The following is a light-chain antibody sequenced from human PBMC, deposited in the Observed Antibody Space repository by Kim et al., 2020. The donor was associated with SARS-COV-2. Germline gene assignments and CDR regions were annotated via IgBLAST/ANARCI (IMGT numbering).Light chain of an antibody. CDR2: KNN. Sequence: QSVLTQPPSASGTPGERVTIFCSGRNSNIGSNFVYWYQQLPGTAPRLLIYKNNQRPSGVPDRISASKSGTSASLAISGLRSDDEAYYYCAAWDDRLSGPTFGGGTQLTVL. V-gene: IGLV1-47*01. CDR1: NSNIGSNF. J-gene: IGLJ2*01. CDR3: AAWDDRLSGPT.